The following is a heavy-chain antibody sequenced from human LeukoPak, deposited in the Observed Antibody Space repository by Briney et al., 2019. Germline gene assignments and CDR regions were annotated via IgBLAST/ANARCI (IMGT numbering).Heavy chain of an antibody. Sequence: GGSLRLSCAASGFTFSSYAMSWVRQAPGKGLEWVSAISGSGGSTYYADSVEGRFTISRDNSKNTLYLQMNRLRADDTAVYYCAKDRVSPGFNWFDPWGQGTLVTVSS. CDR3: AKDRVSPGFNWFDP. CDR1: GFTFSSYA. V-gene: IGHV3-23*01. CDR2: ISGSGGST. D-gene: IGHD3-16*01. J-gene: IGHJ5*02.